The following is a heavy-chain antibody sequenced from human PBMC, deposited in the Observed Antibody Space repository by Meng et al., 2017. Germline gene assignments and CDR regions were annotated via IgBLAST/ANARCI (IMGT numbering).Heavy chain of an antibody. D-gene: IGHD4-11*01. CDR3: ARDDYSNYLPFDY. J-gene: IGHJ4*02. CDR1: GGTFNSYA. Sequence: VRLVQSWAELKKPGSSVKVSCKASGGTFNSYAISWVRQAPGQGLEWMGGIIPIFGTANYAQKFQGRVTITADESTSTAYMELSSLRSEDTAVYYCARDDYSNYLPFDYWGQGTLVTVSS. V-gene: IGHV1-69*01. CDR2: IIPIFGTA.